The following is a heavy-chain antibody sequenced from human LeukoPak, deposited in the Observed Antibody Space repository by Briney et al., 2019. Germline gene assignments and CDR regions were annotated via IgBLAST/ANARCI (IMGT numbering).Heavy chain of an antibody. CDR1: GGSISSYY. D-gene: IGHD5-18*01. Sequence: SETLSLTCTVSGGSISSYYWSWIRQPPGKGLEWIGYIYYSGSTNYNPSLKSRVTISVDTSKNQFSLKLSSVTAADTAVYYCARFVRQGGYGTYYFDYWGQGTLVTVSS. CDR2: IYYSGST. CDR3: ARFVRQGGYGTYYFDY. J-gene: IGHJ4*02. V-gene: IGHV4-59*01.